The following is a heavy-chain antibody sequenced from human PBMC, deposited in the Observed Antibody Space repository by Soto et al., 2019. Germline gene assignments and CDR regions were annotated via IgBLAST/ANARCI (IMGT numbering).Heavy chain of an antibody. Sequence: ESGGGLVQPGRSLRLSCAASGFTIDDYAMHWVRQATGEGLEWVSGISWNSGSISYADSVKGRFTISRDNAKNSLYLRMNSLRTEDTALYYCVKDRGGGVVIFDGFDVWGQGTTVTVSS. J-gene: IGHJ3*01. D-gene: IGHD3-3*01. CDR1: GFTIDDYA. CDR2: ISWNSGSI. CDR3: VKDRGGGVVIFDGFDV. V-gene: IGHV3-9*01.